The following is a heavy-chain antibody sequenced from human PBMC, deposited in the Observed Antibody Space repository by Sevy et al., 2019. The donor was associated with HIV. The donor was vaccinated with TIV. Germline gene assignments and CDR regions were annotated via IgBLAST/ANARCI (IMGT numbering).Heavy chain of an antibody. CDR3: ARELNNRLRYGMDV. CDR2: INWNGGST. D-gene: IGHD2-15*01. CDR1: GFTFDDFA. Sequence: GGSRSPSCAASGFTFDDFAIGWARQAPGKGREWASGINWNGGSTGYADSVKGRFTISRDNAKNSLYLQMNSLRAEDTALYYCARELNNRLRYGMDVWGQGTTVTVSS. J-gene: IGHJ6*02. V-gene: IGHV3-20*04.